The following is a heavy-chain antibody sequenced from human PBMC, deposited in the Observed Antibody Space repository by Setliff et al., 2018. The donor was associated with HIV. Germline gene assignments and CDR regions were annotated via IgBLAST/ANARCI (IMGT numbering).Heavy chain of an antibody. D-gene: IGHD3-22*01. Sequence: SETLSLTCTVSGGSVSRSSYYWGWIRQPTGKGLEWIGTVYYTGSTQYNPSFKSRVTISVDTSKSHFSLKMTSVTAADTAIYFCARGALSLTMTKLLSFFDSWGQGTQVTVSS. CDR1: GGSVSRSSYY. J-gene: IGHJ4*02. CDR2: VYYTGST. CDR3: ARGALSLTMTKLLSFFDS. V-gene: IGHV4-39*02.